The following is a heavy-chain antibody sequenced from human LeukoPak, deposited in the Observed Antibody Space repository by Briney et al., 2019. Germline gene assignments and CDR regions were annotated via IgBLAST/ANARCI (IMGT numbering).Heavy chain of an antibody. CDR3: AKNNGRLQLGD. J-gene: IGHJ4*02. Sequence: TGGSLRLSCVVSGYASRNDWMVWVRQAPGKGLEWVATGKEDETEKDYVDSVRGRFTIFTDNAKNSLYLQMNSLRPEDTAVYYCAKNNGRLQLGDWGQGTLVTVSS. D-gene: IGHD5-24*01. CDR2: GKEDETEK. CDR1: GYASRNDW. V-gene: IGHV3-7*01.